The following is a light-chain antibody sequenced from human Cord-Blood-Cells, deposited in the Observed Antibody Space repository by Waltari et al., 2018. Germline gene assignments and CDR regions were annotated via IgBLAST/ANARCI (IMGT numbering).Light chain of an antibody. Sequence: SYELTQPPSVSVSPGQTARITCSGDALPKQYAYWYQQKPGQAPVLVIYKGSERPSGIPERFSGSSSGTTVTLTISGVQAEDEADDYCQSADSSGTWVFGGGTKLTVL. CDR3: QSADSSGTWV. J-gene: IGLJ3*02. V-gene: IGLV3-25*02. CDR2: KGS. CDR1: ALPKQY.